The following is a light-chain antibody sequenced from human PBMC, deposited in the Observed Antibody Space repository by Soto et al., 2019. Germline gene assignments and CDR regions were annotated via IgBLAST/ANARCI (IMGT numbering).Light chain of an antibody. CDR3: SSFTSSSTRV. J-gene: IGLJ1*01. Sequence: QSVLTQPPSASGSPGQPVTISCTGTSSDVGAYNYVSWYQQHPGKAPKLIIYDVSNRPSGVSNRFSGSKSGNTASLTISALQAEDEADYYCSSFTSSSTRVFGTGTKVTVL. CDR2: DVS. CDR1: SSDVGAYNY. V-gene: IGLV2-14*01.